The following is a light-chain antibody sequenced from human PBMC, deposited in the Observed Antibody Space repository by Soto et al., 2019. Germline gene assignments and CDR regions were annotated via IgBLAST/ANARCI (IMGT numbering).Light chain of an antibody. J-gene: IGLJ3*02. CDR3: TSYVGSDIWV. CDR1: SSDVGAYKY. CDR2: EVS. Sequence: QSVLTQPPSASGSPGQSVTISCTGTSSDVGAYKYVSWYQQYPGKAPKLMIYEVSKRPFGVPDRFSGSKSGNTASLTVSGLQAEDEADYYCTSYVGSDIWVFGGGTKVTVL. V-gene: IGLV2-8*01.